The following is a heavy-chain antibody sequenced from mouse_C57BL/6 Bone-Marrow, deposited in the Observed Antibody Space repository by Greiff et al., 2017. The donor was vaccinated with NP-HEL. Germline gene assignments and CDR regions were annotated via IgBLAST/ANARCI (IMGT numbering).Heavy chain of an antibody. J-gene: IGHJ2*01. Sequence: EVNVVESGGDLVKPGGSLKLSCAASGFTFSSYGMSWVRQTPAKRLEWVATIISGGSYTYYPDPVKGRFTISRDNAKKNLYLQMGSPKAEDNAMYYCASYDGYYENFDYGGQGTTLTVSA. CDR2: IISGGSYT. CDR1: GFTFSSYG. CDR3: ASYDGYYENFDY. D-gene: IGHD2-3*01. V-gene: IGHV5-6*01.